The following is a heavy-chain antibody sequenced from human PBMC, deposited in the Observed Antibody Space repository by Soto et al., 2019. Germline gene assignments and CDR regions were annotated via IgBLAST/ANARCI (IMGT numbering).Heavy chain of an antibody. CDR1: GFTFSSYG. J-gene: IGHJ4*02. D-gene: IGHD3-9*01. CDR2: IWYDGSNK. CDR3: ARGPLWDYDIFTGYYKEGSGFDY. V-gene: IGHV3-33*01. Sequence: QVQLVESGGGVVQPGRSLRLSCAASGFTFSSYGMHWVRQAPGKGLEWVAVIWYDGSNKYYADSVKGRFTISRDNSKNTLYLQMNSLRAEDTAVYYCARGPLWDYDIFTGYYKEGSGFDYWGQGTLVTVSS.